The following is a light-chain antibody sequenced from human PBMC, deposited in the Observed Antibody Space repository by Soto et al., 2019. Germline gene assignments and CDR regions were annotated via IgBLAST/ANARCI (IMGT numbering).Light chain of an antibody. CDR2: EVN. V-gene: IGLV2-8*01. CDR3: SSYAGINTYV. J-gene: IGLJ7*01. Sequence: QSVLTQPPSASGSPGQSVTISCTGTSSDVGGFNYVSWYQQHPGKAPKVIIYEVNKRPSGVPDRFFGSKSGSTASLTVSGLQAEDEADYYCSSYAGINTYVFGGGTQLTVL. CDR1: SSDVGGFNY.